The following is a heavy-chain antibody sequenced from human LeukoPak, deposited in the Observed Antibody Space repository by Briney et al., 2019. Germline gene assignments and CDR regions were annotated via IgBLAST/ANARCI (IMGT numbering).Heavy chain of an antibody. CDR2: IRYDGSNK. Sequence: GGSLRLSCAASGFTFSSYGMHWVRQAPGKGLEWVAFIRYDGSNKYYADSVKGRFTISRDNSKNTLYLQMNNLRAEDTAVYYCAKESIAARGRDFDIWGQGTMVTVSS. D-gene: IGHD6-6*01. V-gene: IGHV3-30*02. J-gene: IGHJ3*02. CDR3: AKESIAARGRDFDI. CDR1: GFTFSSYG.